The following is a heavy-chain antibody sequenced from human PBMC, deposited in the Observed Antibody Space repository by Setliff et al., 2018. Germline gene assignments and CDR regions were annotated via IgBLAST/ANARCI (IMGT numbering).Heavy chain of an antibody. J-gene: IGHJ5*02. CDR2: ISPHTGVT. CDR1: GYPLTAYY. D-gene: IGHD2-2*01. Sequence: ASVKVSCKASGYPLTAYYIHWVRQAPGQGLEWMGWISPHTGVTNYAQKFQGRVTMTTDTYTSTANMELRSLRSDDTAVYYCVRAPPTVVIPPGRAFFDPWGQGTLVTVSS. CDR3: VRAPPTVVIPPGRAFFDP. V-gene: IGHV1-18*04.